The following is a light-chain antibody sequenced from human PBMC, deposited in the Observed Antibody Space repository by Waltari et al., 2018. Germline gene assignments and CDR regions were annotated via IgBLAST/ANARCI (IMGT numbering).Light chain of an antibody. Sequence: DIRMTQSPSTLSASAGDRVIISCRASKSISKWLAGYQQKPGKAPKLLIYEASTLQSGVPSRFSGTGSGTDFTLTISSLQPDDFATYYCQQYNSYSLLTFGGGTKVEIK. J-gene: IGKJ4*01. CDR1: KSISKW. CDR2: EAS. V-gene: IGKV1-5*03. CDR3: QQYNSYSLLT.